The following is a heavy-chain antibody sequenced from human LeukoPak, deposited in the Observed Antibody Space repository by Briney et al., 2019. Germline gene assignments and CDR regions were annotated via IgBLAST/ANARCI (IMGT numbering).Heavy chain of an antibody. CDR2: ISRGGNSI. J-gene: IGHJ4*02. CDR1: GFSSSDYY. Sequence: GGSLRLSCAASGFSSSDYYMNWLRQAPGKGLEWVSSISRGGNSIYYAESVKGRFTISRDNAKNSLYLQLNSLRAEDTAVYYCARDQYLDYRGQGTLVTVSS. V-gene: IGHV3-11*01. CDR3: ARDQYLDY.